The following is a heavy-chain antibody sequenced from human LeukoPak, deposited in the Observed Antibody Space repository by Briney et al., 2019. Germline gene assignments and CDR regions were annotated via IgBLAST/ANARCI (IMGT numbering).Heavy chain of an antibody. CDR3: ARGGPYATFGVVPARGWFDP. CDR2: IFYSGST. J-gene: IGHJ5*02. D-gene: IGHD3-3*01. Sequence: SETLSLTCTVSGGSISSYYWSWIRQPPGKGLEWMGYIFYSGSTNYNPSLKSRVTISVDTSKNQFSLRLSSVTAADTAVYYCARGGPYATFGVVPARGWFDPWGQGTLVTVSS. CDR1: GGSISSYY. V-gene: IGHV4-59*12.